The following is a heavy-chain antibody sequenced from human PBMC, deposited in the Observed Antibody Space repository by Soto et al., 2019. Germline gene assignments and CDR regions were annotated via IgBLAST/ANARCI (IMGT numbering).Heavy chain of an antibody. CDR2: ISGSGGST. D-gene: IGHD3-3*01. Sequence: EVQLLESGGGLVQPGGSLRLSCAASGFTFSSYAMSWVRQAPGKGLEWVSAISGSGGSTYYADSVKGRFTISRDNSKNTLYLQMNSLRAEDTAVYYCAKSWISFAQGTDFWSGYYDYWGQGTLVTVSS. CDR3: AKSWISFAQGTDFWSGYYDY. J-gene: IGHJ4*02. V-gene: IGHV3-23*01. CDR1: GFTFSSYA.